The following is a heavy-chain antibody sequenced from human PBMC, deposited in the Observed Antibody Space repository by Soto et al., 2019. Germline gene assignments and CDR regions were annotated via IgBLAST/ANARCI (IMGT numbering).Heavy chain of an antibody. CDR3: ARRRYADWAFDY. D-gene: IGHD3-9*01. J-gene: IGHJ4*02. CDR1: GGSISGYY. CDR2: IHYSGST. Sequence: QVQLQESGPGLVKPSETLSLTCFVSGGSISGYYGSWVRQPPGKGLEWIGYIHYSGSTTYNSSLKGRVTMSVAKSKNQFSLKLSYVTAADTAVYYCARRRYADWAFDYWGQGTLVTVSS. V-gene: IGHV4-59*08.